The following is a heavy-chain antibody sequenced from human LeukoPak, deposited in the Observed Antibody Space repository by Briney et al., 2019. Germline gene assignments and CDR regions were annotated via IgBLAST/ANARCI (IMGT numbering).Heavy chain of an antibody. V-gene: IGHV4-31*03. CDR1: GGSISSGGYY. J-gene: IGHJ4*02. CDR2: IYYSGST. D-gene: IGHD3-10*02. Sequence: SQTLSLTCPVSGGSISSGGYYWSWIRQHPGKGLEWIGYIYYSGSTYYNTLLKRRVTISVDTYKNQFSLKLSSVTAADTAVYYCAREPLSVFGELYPDYWGQGTLVTVSS. CDR3: AREPLSVFGELYPDY.